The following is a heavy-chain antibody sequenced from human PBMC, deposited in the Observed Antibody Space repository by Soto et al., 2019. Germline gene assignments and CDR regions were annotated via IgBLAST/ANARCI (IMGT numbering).Heavy chain of an antibody. Sequence: GGSLRLSCAASGFTFSSYGMHWVRQAPGKGLEWVAVIWYDGSNKYYADSVKGRFTISRDNSKNTLYLQMNSLRAEDTAVYYCARDKGDRYGDPSFYYYYYMDVWGKGTTVTVSS. V-gene: IGHV3-33*01. CDR2: IWYDGSNK. CDR1: GFTFSSYG. D-gene: IGHD4-17*01. J-gene: IGHJ6*03. CDR3: ARDKGDRYGDPSFYYYYYMDV.